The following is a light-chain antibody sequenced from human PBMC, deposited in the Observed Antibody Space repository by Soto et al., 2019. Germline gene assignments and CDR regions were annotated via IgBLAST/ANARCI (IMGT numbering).Light chain of an antibody. Sequence: EILMTQSPATLSLSPGERATLSCRASQSVSSKLAWYQQRRGQAPRLLIYGASSRATGIPARFSGSGSVTEFTLTISSLQSEDCAVYYCQQYDSWPPLTFGGGTKVEIK. CDR1: QSVSSK. CDR3: QQYDSWPPLT. CDR2: GAS. V-gene: IGKV3-15*01. J-gene: IGKJ4*01.